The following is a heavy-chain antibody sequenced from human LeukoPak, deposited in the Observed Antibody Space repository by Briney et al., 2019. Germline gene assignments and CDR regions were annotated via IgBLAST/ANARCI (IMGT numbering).Heavy chain of an antibody. CDR2: MRDKANSYTT. V-gene: IGHV3-72*01. CDR3: ARGASSSSPYYYYALDV. D-gene: IGHD2-2*01. J-gene: IGHJ6*02. Sequence: PGGSLRLSCAASGFTFSSHAMTWVRQAPGTGLEWVGRMRDKANSYTTEYAASVKGRYTVSRDDSKSSLYLQMNSLNTEDTAVYYCARGASSSSPYYYYALDVWGQGTTVTVSS. CDR1: GFTFSSHA.